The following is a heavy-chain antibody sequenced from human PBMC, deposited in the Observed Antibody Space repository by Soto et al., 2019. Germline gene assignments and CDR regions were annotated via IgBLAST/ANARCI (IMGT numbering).Heavy chain of an antibody. CDR1: GFTFSSYS. V-gene: IGHV3-48*04. CDR2: ISSSSTI. Sequence: GGSLRLSCAASGFTFSSYSMNWVRQAPGKGLEWVSYISSSSTIYYADSVKGRFTISRDNTKNSLYLQMNSLRAEDTAIYYCAMEVVVSRRASYFAYWGPGTLVTVYS. CDR3: AMEVVVSRRASYFAY. J-gene: IGHJ4*02. D-gene: IGHD2-2*01.